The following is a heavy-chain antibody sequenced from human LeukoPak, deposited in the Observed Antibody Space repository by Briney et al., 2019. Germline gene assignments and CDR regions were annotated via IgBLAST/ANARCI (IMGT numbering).Heavy chain of an antibody. CDR1: GFTFSSYA. J-gene: IGHJ4*02. D-gene: IGHD3-22*01. V-gene: IGHV3-30-3*01. CDR3: AKRGGFDSSGYYQPPEDY. Sequence: PGRSLRLSCAASGFTFSSYAMHWVRQAPGKGLEWVAVISYDGSNKYYADSVKGRFTISRDNSKNTVYLQMNILRAEDTAVYYCAKRGGFDSSGYYQPPEDYWGQGTLVTVSS. CDR2: ISYDGSNK.